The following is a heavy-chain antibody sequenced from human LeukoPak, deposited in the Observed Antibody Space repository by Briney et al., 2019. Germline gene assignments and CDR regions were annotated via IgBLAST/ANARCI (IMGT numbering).Heavy chain of an antibody. CDR2: ISSSGSTI. V-gene: IGHV3-11*04. J-gene: IGHJ5*02. CDR1: GFTFSDYY. Sequence: PGGSLRLSCAASGFTFSDYYMSWIRQAPGKGLEGVSYISSSGSTIYYADSVKGRFTISRDNAKNTLNLQMNSLRAEDTAVYYCARDLGQYYDTSDNWFDPWGQGTLVTVSS. D-gene: IGHD3-22*01. CDR3: ARDLGQYYDTSDNWFDP.